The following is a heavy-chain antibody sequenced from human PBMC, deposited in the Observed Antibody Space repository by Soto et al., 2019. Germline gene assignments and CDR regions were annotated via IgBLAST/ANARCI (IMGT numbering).Heavy chain of an antibody. Sequence: NPSGTLSLTCTVSGGSISSGDYYWSWIRQPPGKGLEWIGYIYYSGSTYYNPSLKSRVTISVDTSKNQFSLKLSSVTAADTAVYYCARVPYYYDSSGYSRNYYYYGMDVWGQGTTVTVSS. CDR3: ARVPYYYDSSGYSRNYYYYGMDV. V-gene: IGHV4-30-4*01. J-gene: IGHJ6*02. CDR1: GGSISSGDYY. D-gene: IGHD3-22*01. CDR2: IYYSGST.